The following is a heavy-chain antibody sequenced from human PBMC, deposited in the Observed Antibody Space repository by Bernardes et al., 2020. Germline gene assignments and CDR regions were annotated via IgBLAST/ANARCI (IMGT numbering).Heavy chain of an antibody. CDR1: GFTFDDYG. CDR3: ARHWNYDLWGAFDI. CDR2: INWNAGST. D-gene: IGHD1-7*01. Sequence: GGSLRLSCAASGFTFDDYGMSWVRQAPGKGLEWVSGINWNAGSTGYADSVKGRFTISRDTAKNSLYLQMNSLRDEDTALYHCARHWNYDLWGAFDIWGQGTMVTVSS. V-gene: IGHV3-20*01. J-gene: IGHJ3*02.